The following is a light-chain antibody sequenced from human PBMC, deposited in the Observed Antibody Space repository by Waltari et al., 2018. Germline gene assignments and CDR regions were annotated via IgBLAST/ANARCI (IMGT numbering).Light chain of an antibody. CDR2: GGS. CDR3: HLYGSART. V-gene: IGKV3-20*01. Sequence: NVLTQSPGTLSLSPGERATLSCRASQSVDNNYLAWFQQQPGQAPRPLIYGGSTRATGIPDRFSGSGSGTDFTLTISRLEPEDSAVYFCHLYGSARTFGGGTKVEIK. J-gene: IGKJ4*01. CDR1: QSVDNNY.